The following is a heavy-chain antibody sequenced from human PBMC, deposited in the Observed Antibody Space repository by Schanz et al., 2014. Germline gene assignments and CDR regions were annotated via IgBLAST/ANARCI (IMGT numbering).Heavy chain of an antibody. CDR2: IRYDGNNK. Sequence: QVQLVESGGGVVQPGRSLRLSCAASGFTFSKYGVHWVRQAPGKGLEWVAIIRYDGNNKKYADSVKGRFTISRDNFKNTLYLQMSGLTPEDTAVYYCARGPIPIQGVPMDFWGQGTLVTVSS. D-gene: IGHD3-10*01. CDR3: ARGPIPIQGVPMDF. V-gene: IGHV3-33*01. CDR1: GFTFSKYG. J-gene: IGHJ4*02.